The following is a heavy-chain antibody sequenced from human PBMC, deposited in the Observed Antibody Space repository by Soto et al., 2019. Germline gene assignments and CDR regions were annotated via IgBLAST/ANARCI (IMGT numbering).Heavy chain of an antibody. CDR2: IYPGDSDT. J-gene: IGHJ5*02. CDR1: GYSFTTYW. V-gene: IGHV5-51*01. D-gene: IGHD3-10*01. CDR3: ARRGFGVADNWFDP. Sequence: GESLKISCQASGYSFTTYWIGWVRQMPGKGLEWMGIIYPGDSDTRYSPSFQDHVTISADKSIATAYLQWSSLQASDTAMYYCARRGFGVADNWFDPWGQGTLVTVSS.